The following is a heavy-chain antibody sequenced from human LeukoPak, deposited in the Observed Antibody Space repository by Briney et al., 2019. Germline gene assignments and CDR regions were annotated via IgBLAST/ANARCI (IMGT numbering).Heavy chain of an antibody. Sequence: GGSLRLSCAASGFTFSYYYMSWIRQAPGKGLEWVSYISSSGSTIYYADSVKGRFTISRDNAKNSLYLQMNSLRAEDTAVYYCARGYYYDSSGYYSRRMGDDYWGQGTLVTVSS. D-gene: IGHD3-22*01. J-gene: IGHJ4*02. CDR1: GFTFSYYY. V-gene: IGHV3-11*04. CDR3: ARGYYYDSSGYYSRRMGDDY. CDR2: ISSSGSTI.